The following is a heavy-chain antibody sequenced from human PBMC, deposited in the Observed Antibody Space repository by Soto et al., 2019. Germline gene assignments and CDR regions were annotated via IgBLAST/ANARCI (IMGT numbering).Heavy chain of an antibody. V-gene: IGHV3-30*18. CDR1: GFTFSSYG. CDR3: AKGPQWLAY. D-gene: IGHD6-19*01. CDR2: ISYDGSNK. J-gene: IGHJ4*02. Sequence: LRLSCAASGFTFSSYGMHWVRQAPGKGLEWVAVISYDGSNKYYADSVKGRFTISRDNSKNTLYLQMNSLRAEDTAVYYCAKGPQWLAYWGQGTLVTVSS.